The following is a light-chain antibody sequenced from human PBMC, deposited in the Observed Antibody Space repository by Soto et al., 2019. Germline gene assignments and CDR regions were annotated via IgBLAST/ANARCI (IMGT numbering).Light chain of an antibody. CDR3: CSYAGSYIFYV. Sequence: QSVLTQPRSVSGSPGQSVTISCTGTSSDVGNYNYVSWYQQHPGTAPKLMVYDVSMRPSGVPDRFSGSKSGNTASLTISGLQAEDEADYYCCSYAGSYIFYVFGTGTKVTVL. CDR2: DVS. V-gene: IGLV2-11*01. J-gene: IGLJ1*01. CDR1: SSDVGNYNY.